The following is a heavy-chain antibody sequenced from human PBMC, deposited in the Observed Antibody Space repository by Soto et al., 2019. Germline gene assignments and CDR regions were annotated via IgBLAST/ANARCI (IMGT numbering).Heavy chain of an antibody. D-gene: IGHD6-25*01. CDR1: GDTFIKYD. CDR2: MNPSNGNA. CDR3: ARRKERSGPNYFDL. J-gene: IGHJ4*02. Sequence: QVQLVQSGAEVKKPGASVKVSCKASGDTFIKYDINWVRQATGQGLEWMGWMNPSNGNAGYAQNFRGRVTMTSNNSITTAYMELSGLRYEDTAVYYCARRKERSGPNYFDLWGQGTLVTVSS. V-gene: IGHV1-8*01.